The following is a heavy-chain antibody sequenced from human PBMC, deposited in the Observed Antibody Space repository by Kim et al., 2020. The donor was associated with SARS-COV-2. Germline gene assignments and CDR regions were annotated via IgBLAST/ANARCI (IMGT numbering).Heavy chain of an antibody. CDR3: LSPMVRGL. D-gene: IGHD3-10*01. J-gene: IGHJ4*02. Sequence: GGSLRLSCSASGFTFTKAWMNWVRQAPGKGLEWLGRLRGRAVGGTAGYAAPVRGRFSFSRDDSETTLYLQMNSLEIEDTAVYMTLSPMVRGLWGQGTLVTVSS. CDR2: LRGRAVGGTA. CDR1: GFTFTKAW. V-gene: IGHV3-15*01.